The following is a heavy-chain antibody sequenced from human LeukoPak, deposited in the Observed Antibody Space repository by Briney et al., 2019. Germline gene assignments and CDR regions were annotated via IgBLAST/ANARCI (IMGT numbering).Heavy chain of an antibody. D-gene: IGHD6-19*01. CDR3: ARADSSGLLDY. CDR1: GGTFSSYA. V-gene: IGHV1-69*04. Sequence: ASVKVSCKAFGGTFSSYAISWVRPAPGQELEWMGRIIPILGIANYAQKFQGRVTITADKSTSTAYMELSSLRSEDTAVYYCARADSSGLLDYWGQGTLVTVSS. J-gene: IGHJ4*02. CDR2: IIPILGIA.